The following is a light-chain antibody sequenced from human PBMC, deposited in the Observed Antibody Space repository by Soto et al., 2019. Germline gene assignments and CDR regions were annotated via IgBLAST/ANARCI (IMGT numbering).Light chain of an antibody. CDR3: SSYAGSNNFV. V-gene: IGLV2-8*01. CDR1: ISDVGYYDY. CDR2: EVT. J-gene: IGLJ1*01. Sequence: QSALTQPPSASGFPGQSVTISCTGTISDVGYYDYVSWYQQNPGKAPTLVIYEVTKRPSGVPDRVSASKSGNTASLTVSGLRAEDEADYYCSSYAGSNNFVFGSGTKLTVL.